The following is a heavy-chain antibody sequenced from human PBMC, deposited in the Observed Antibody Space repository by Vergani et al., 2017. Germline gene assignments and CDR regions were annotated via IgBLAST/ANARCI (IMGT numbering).Heavy chain of an antibody. CDR2: IDHTERP. CDR1: GGSFTSYH. Sequence: QVQLQQWGGGLLKPSETLSLTCVVNGGSFTSYHWTWIRQSPGEGLEWVGDIDHTERPDYIPSLKCRLTMSVDKSRNQFSLTLTSVTATDTAIYFCARVNTETNGHRYYYYYMDVWGQGTAVTVS. D-gene: IGHD4-11*01. CDR3: ARVNTETNGHRYYYYYMDV. V-gene: IGHV4-34*01. J-gene: IGHJ6*03.